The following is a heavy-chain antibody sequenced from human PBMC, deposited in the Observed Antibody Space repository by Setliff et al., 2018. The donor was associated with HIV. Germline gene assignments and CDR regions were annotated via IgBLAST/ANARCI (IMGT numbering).Heavy chain of an antibody. J-gene: IGHJ4*02. V-gene: IGHV3-74*01. D-gene: IGHD7-27*01. CDR3: ARDLHWAFDY. CDR1: GFTLSSYW. Sequence: PSETLSLSCAASGFTLSSYWMHWVRQAPGKGLVYVSHINGDGSTTTYADSVKGRFTISRDNSKNTLYLQMNSLRAEDTAVYYCARDLHWAFDYWGQGTLVTVSS. CDR2: INGDGSTT.